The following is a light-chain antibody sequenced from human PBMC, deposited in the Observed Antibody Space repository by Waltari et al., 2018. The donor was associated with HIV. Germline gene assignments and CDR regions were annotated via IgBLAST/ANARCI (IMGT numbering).Light chain of an antibody. Sequence: PGERATLSCRASQSIINNFLAWYQHKSGQAPRLLIYDTSTRATGIPDRFNGSGSGTDFTLTVSRLEPEDFAVYSCQQYGGSSLTFGGGTKVEIK. J-gene: IGKJ4*01. CDR3: QQYGGSSLT. V-gene: IGKV3-20*01. CDR1: QSIINNF. CDR2: DTS.